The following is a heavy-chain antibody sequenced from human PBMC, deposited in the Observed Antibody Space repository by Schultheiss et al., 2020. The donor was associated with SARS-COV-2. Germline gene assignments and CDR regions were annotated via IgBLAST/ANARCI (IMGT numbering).Heavy chain of an antibody. J-gene: IGHJ3*02. D-gene: IGHD6-13*01. Sequence: SETLSLTCTVSGGSISSYYWNWIRQPPGKGLEWIGYIYYSGSTYYNPSLKSRVTISVDTSKNQFSLKLSSVTAADTAVYYCAREHSSSWYGGGAFDIWGQGTMVTVSS. V-gene: IGHV4-59*12. CDR2: IYYSGST. CDR3: AREHSSSWYGGGAFDI. CDR1: GGSISSYY.